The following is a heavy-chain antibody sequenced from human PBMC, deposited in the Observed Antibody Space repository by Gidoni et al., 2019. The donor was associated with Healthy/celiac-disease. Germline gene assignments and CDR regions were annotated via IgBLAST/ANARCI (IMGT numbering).Heavy chain of an antibody. V-gene: IGHV4-59*01. D-gene: IGHD3-3*01. CDR1: GGSISSYY. CDR2: IYYSGST. CDR3: ARAPPDFWSGYSSYFDY. Sequence: QVQLQESGPGLVKPSETLSLTCTVSGGSISSYYWSWIRQPPGKGLEWIGYIYYSGSTNYNPSLKSRVTISVDTSKNQFSLKLSSVTAADTAVYYCARAPPDFWSGYSSYFDYWGQGTLVTVSS. J-gene: IGHJ4*02.